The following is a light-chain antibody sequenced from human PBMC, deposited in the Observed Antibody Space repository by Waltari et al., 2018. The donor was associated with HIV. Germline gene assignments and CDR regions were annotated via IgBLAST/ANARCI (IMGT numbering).Light chain of an antibody. Sequence: DIQMTQSPSSLSASVGDGVTITCRASQSISRYLNWYQQKPGKAPKPLIHSTPSLQRGVPSRFSGSGSGTEFTLTISGLQFEDSATYYCQQSYTSPHTFGQGTNVEIK. V-gene: IGKV1-39*01. CDR3: QQSYTSPHT. J-gene: IGKJ2*01. CDR1: QSISRY. CDR2: STP.